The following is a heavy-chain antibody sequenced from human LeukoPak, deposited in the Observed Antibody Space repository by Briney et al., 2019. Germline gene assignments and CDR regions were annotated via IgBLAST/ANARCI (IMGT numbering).Heavy chain of an antibody. CDR3: NRDSGTYNWFDP. D-gene: IGHD1-26*01. Sequence: GGALRLSCAASVFTFSGSAIHWVRQSSGKGLEWVGQIDKKDKGYATATAYAASVKGRFTISRDDSINTAYLQMKSLKTEDTALYSCNRDSGTYNWFDPWGQGTLVTVSS. CDR1: VFTFSGSA. V-gene: IGHV3-73*01. J-gene: IGHJ5*02. CDR2: IDKKDKGYATAT.